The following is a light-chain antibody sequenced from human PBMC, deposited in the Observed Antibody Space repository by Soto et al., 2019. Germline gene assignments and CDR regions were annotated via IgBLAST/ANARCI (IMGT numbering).Light chain of an antibody. Sequence: QSVLTQPPSVSRATGQRVVVSCNGTAFNVGEGFDVHWYQQLPGTAPKLLIYNNNRRPSGVPERFSGSRSDTSASLAIDGLQAEDEAHYYCQSYDSSLSGVVFGGGTKLTVL. CDR1: AFNVGEGFD. CDR3: QSYDSSLSGVV. J-gene: IGLJ2*01. V-gene: IGLV1-40*01. CDR2: NNN.